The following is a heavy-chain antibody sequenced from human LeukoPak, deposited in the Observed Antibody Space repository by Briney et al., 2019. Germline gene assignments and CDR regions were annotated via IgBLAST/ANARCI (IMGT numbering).Heavy chain of an antibody. CDR1: GFTFSNYG. CDR3: ARVFGATNFDY. CDR2: ISEDGIKK. V-gene: IGHV3-30*03. J-gene: IGHJ4*02. Sequence: GRSLRLSYAASGFTFSNYGMHCVRQAPGKGLEWVAGISEDGIKKYYADSVKGRFTISRDTSKNTLYLQMNSLRAEDTAVYYCARVFGATNFDYWGQGTLVTVSS. D-gene: IGHD4/OR15-4a*01.